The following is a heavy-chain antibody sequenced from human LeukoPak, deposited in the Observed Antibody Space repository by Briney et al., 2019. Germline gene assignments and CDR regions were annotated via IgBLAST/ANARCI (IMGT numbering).Heavy chain of an antibody. V-gene: IGHV3-23*01. D-gene: IGHD3-22*01. CDR1: GIALSNYG. Sequence: GGSLRLSCAVSGIALSNYGMSWVRQAPGKGLEWVAGITGSGGSTDYADSVKGRFTISRDNPKNTLYLQMNSLRAEDTAVYFCAKRGVVIRVILVGFHKEAYYFDSWGQGALVTVSS. J-gene: IGHJ4*02. CDR2: ITGSGGST. CDR3: AKRGVVIRVILVGFHKEAYYFDS.